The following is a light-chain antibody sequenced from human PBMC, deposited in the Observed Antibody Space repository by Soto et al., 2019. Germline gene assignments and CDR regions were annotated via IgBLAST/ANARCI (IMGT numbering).Light chain of an antibody. CDR1: QSVSSSY. V-gene: IGKV3-20*01. Sequence: EIVFTQSPGTLSLSPGERATLSCRASQSVSSSYLAWYQQKPGQAPRLFIYGASSRATAIPDRFSVSGSGTDFTLIISRLEPEDFAVYYWQQYGSSARTFGKWTKVDNK. J-gene: IGKJ1*01. CDR2: GAS. CDR3: QQYGSSART.